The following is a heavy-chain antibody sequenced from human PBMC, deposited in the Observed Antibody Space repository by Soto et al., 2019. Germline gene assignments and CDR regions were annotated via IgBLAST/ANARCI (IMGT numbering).Heavy chain of an antibody. V-gene: IGHV3-23*01. CDR3: AKDLFGGSYCENRAEYLQH. CDR2: ISGSGGST. CDR1: GITLRSYA. D-gene: IGHD1-26*01. J-gene: IGHJ1*01. Sequence: EVQLLESGGGLVQPGGSLRISCAASGITLRSYAMSWVRQAPGKGLEWVSTISGSGGSTYYADSVKGRFTISRDNSKNTLYLQMNSLRAEDTAVYYCAKDLFGGSYCENRAEYLQHWGQGTLVTVSS.